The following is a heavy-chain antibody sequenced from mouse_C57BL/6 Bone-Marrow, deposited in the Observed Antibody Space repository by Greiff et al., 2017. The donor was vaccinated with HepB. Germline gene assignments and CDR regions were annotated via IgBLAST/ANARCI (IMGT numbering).Heavy chain of an antibody. CDR1: GFNIKDYY. J-gene: IGHJ2*01. V-gene: IGHV14-2*01. CDR2: VDPEDGEI. Sequence: EVQLVESGAELVKPGASVQLSCTASGFNIKDYYMHWVKQRTEQGLGWIGRVDPEDGEIKYAPKFQGKATITADTSSNTAYLQLSSLTSEDTAVYYCAPLLLRYWGQGTTLTVSS. CDR3: APLLLRY. D-gene: IGHD1-1*01.